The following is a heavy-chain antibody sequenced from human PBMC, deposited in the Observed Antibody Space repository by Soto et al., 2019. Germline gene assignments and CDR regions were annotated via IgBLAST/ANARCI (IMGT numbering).Heavy chain of an antibody. CDR3: ARLGGYCSSTSCYGYYGMDV. CDR2: FYYSGGT. V-gene: IGHV4-61*01. CDR1: GGSISSGPYS. D-gene: IGHD2-2*01. Sequence: SETLSLTCTFSGGSISSGPYSWSWIRQPPGKGLRWIGHFYYSGGTNYNPSLESRVTISVDTSKNQFSLKVSSVTVADTAVYYCARLGGYCSSTSCYGYYGMDVWGQGTTVT. J-gene: IGHJ6*02.